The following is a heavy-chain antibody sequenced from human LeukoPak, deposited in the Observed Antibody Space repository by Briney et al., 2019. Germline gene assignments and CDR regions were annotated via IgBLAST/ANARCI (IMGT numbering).Heavy chain of an antibody. V-gene: IGHV3-30-3*01. CDR1: GFTFSSYA. CDR2: ISYDGSNK. J-gene: IGHJ4*02. D-gene: IGHD4-11*01. Sequence: GGSLRLSCAASGFTFSSYAMHWVRQAPGKGLEWVAVISYDGSNKYYADSVKGRFTISRDNAKNSLYLQMNSLKVEDTAVYYCARAMTTEANDYWGQGTLVTVSS. CDR3: ARAMTTEANDY.